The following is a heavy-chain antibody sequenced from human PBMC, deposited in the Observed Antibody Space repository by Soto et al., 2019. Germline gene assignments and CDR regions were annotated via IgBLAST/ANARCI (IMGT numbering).Heavy chain of an antibody. V-gene: IGHV5-51*01. CDR2: IYPSDSDT. CDR3: ARGGVSTRTFDY. Sequence: GEALKISCKCSGHNFAGYWIAWVRQMPGKGLELMGIIYPSDSDTRYRPSFQGQVTISADKSISSAYLQWSSLRASDTAMYYCARGGVSTRTFDYWGQGTPVTVSS. J-gene: IGHJ4*02. D-gene: IGHD3-3*01. CDR1: GHNFAGYW.